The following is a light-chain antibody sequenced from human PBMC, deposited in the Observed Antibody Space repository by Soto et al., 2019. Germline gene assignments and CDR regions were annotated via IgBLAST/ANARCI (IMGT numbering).Light chain of an antibody. Sequence: QSALTQPASVSGSPGQSITISCTGTSSDVGSYNLVSRYQQQPGKAPKLMIYEVSKRPSGVSNRFSGSKSGNTASLTISGLQAEDEADYYCCSYAGSSTSVVFGGGTKVTVL. CDR2: EVS. CDR3: CSYAGSSTSVV. V-gene: IGLV2-23*02. CDR1: SSDVGSYNL. J-gene: IGLJ2*01.